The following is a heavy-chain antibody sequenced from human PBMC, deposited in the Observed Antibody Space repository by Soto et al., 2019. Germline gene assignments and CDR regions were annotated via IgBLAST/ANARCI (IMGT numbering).Heavy chain of an antibody. CDR3: ASSYYYDSSGSLDAFDI. J-gene: IGHJ3*02. V-gene: IGHV5-51*01. D-gene: IGHD3-22*01. CDR1: GYSFTSYW. Sequence: PGESLKISCKGSGYSFTSYWIGRVRQMPGKGLEWMGIIYPGDSDTRYSPSLQGQVTISADKSISTAYLQWSSLKASDTAMYYCASSYYYDSSGSLDAFDIWGQGTMVTVSS. CDR2: IYPGDSDT.